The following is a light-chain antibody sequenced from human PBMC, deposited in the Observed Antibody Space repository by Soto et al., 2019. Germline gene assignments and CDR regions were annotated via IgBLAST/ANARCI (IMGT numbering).Light chain of an antibody. Sequence: QSVVTQPPSVSAAPGQKVTISCSGDSSNIENNYVSWYQQVPGTAPKMVIYDNNKRPSVIPDRFSGSKSGTSATLGITGLQTGDEADYYCGTWDSDLNVVVFGGGTQLTVL. V-gene: IGLV1-51*01. CDR1: SSNIENNY. CDR2: DNN. CDR3: GTWDSDLNVVV. J-gene: IGLJ2*01.